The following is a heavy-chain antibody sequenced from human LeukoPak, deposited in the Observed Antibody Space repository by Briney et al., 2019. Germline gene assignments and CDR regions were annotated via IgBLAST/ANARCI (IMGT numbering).Heavy chain of an antibody. CDR1: GFTFSSYA. Sequence: GGSLRLSCAASGFTFSSYAMSWVRQAPGKGLEWVSAISGSGGSTYYADSVKGRFTISRDNSKNTLYLQMNSLRAEDTAVCYCAKDPRRYCSGGSCSGLDYWGQGTLVTVSS. V-gene: IGHV3-23*01. CDR3: AKDPRRYCSGGSCSGLDY. J-gene: IGHJ4*02. CDR2: ISGSGGST. D-gene: IGHD2-15*01.